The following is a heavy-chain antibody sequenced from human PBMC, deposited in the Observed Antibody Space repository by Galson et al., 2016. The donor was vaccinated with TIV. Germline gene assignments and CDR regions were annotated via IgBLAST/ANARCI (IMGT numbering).Heavy chain of an antibody. D-gene: IGHD3-16*01. CDR3: ARATPSVFGIIMTLDS. Sequence: CAISGDSVSSNSAAWNWLRQSPSRGLEWLGRTFYRSKWYNDYAPPVKSRITINPDTSKNQFSLQLNSVTPEDTAVYYCARATPSVFGIIMTLDSWGQRTLVTVSS. J-gene: IGHJ4*02. V-gene: IGHV6-1*01. CDR2: TFYRSKWYN. CDR1: GDSVSSNSAA.